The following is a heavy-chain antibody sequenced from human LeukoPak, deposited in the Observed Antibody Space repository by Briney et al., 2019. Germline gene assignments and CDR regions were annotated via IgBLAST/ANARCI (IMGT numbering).Heavy chain of an antibody. CDR3: ARHYYDSSGFSDY. J-gene: IGHJ4*02. V-gene: IGHV1-2*02. CDR1: GYTFTGYY. CDR2: INPNSGGT. Sequence: ASVKVSCKASGYTFTGYYMHWVRQAPGQGLEWMGWINPNSGGTNYAQKFQGRVTMTRDTSISTAYMELSRLRSDDTAVYYCARHYYDSSGFSDYWGQGTLVTVSS. D-gene: IGHD3-22*01.